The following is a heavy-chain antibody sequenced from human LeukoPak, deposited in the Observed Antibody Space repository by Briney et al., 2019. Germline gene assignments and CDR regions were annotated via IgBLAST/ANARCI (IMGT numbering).Heavy chain of an antibody. D-gene: IGHD4-17*01. CDR3: ARSSGYGDYTGAFDI. Sequence: PGGSLRLFCAASGFTFSSYSMNWVRQAPGKGLEWVSSISSSSSYIYYADSVKGRFTISRDNAKNSLYLQMNSLRAEDTAVYYCARSSGYGDYTGAFDIWGQGTMVTVSS. V-gene: IGHV3-21*01. CDR2: ISSSSSYI. J-gene: IGHJ3*02. CDR1: GFTFSSYS.